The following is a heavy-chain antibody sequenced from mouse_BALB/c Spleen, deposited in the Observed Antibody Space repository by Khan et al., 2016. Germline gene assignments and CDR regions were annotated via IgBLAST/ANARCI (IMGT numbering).Heavy chain of an antibody. J-gene: IGHJ1*01. CDR2: INPSTGYT. V-gene: IGHV1-7*01. D-gene: IGHD2-4*01. CDR1: GYTFTSYW. CDR3: ARPYDYGDFDV. Sequence: QVQLQQSGAELAKPGASVKMSCKASGYTFTSYWMHWVKQRPGQGLEWIGYINPSTGYTEYNQKFKDKATLTADKSSSTAYMQLSSLTSEDSAVYYCARPYDYGDFDVRGAGTTVTVSS.